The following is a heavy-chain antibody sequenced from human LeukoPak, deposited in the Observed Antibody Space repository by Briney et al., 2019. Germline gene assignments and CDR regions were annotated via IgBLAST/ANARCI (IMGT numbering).Heavy chain of an antibody. CDR1: GYTFTSYG. Sequence: GASVKVSCKASGYTFTSYGISWVRQAPGQGLEWMGWISAYNGNTNYAQKLQGRVTMTTDTSTSTAYMELRSLRSDDTAVYCCARETHPYNWNYVAFDIWGQGTMVTVSS. V-gene: IGHV1-18*01. CDR2: ISAYNGNT. D-gene: IGHD1-1*01. J-gene: IGHJ3*02. CDR3: ARETHPYNWNYVAFDI.